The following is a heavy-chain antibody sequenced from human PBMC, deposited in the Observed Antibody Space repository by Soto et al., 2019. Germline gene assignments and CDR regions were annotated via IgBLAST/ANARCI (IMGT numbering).Heavy chain of an antibody. V-gene: IGHV3-30*16. Sequence: QVQLVQSGAEVKKPGASVKVSCKASGYTFTSYGISWVRQAPGQGLEWVAVISYDGSNKYYADSVKGRFTISRDNSKNTLYLQMNSLRAEDTAVYYCARDLATDRRWFDPWGQGTLVTVSS. J-gene: IGHJ5*02. CDR2: ISYDGSNK. D-gene: IGHD2-15*01. CDR3: ARDLATDRRWFDP. CDR1: GYTFTSYG.